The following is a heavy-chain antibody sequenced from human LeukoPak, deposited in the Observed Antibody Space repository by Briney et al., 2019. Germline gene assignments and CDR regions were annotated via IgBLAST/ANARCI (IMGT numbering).Heavy chain of an antibody. J-gene: IGHJ6*03. D-gene: IGHD3-22*01. CDR1: GGSFSGYY. CDR3: TRGSIAYYYMDV. Sequence: SETLSLTCAVYGGSFSGYYWSWIRQPPGKGLEWIGEINHSGSTNYNPSLKSRVTISVDTSKNQFSLKLSSVTAADTAVYYCTRGSIAYYYMDVWGKGTTVTVSS. CDR2: INHSGST. V-gene: IGHV4-34*01.